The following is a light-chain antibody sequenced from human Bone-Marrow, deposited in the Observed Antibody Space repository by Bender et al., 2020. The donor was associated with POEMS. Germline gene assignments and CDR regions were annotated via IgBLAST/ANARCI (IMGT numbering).Light chain of an antibody. CDR1: NSDVAINKY. CDR3: SSYLSPTSVV. J-gene: IGLJ2*01. V-gene: IGLV2-23*01. CDR2: EGS. Sequence: QSALTQPASVSGSPGQSITISCTGTNSDVAINKYVSWYQHHPGKPPKLVIYEGSKRPSGVSNHFSGSKSGDTASLTISGLQAEDEADYYCSSYLSPTSVVFGGGTKLTVL.